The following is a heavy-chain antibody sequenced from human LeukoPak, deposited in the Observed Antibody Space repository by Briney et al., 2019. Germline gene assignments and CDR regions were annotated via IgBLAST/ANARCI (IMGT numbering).Heavy chain of an antibody. CDR2: INSDGGST. CDR3: ARSPSGGYLDI. CDR1: GFTFSSYW. V-gene: IGHV3-74*01. D-gene: IGHD5-12*01. Sequence: GGSLRLSCAASGFTFSSYWMSWVRQPPGKGLVWVSRINSDGGSTSYSDSVKGRFTISRDNARNTLYLQMNSLRAEDTAVYYCARSPSGGYLDIWGQGTLVTVSS. J-gene: IGHJ4*02.